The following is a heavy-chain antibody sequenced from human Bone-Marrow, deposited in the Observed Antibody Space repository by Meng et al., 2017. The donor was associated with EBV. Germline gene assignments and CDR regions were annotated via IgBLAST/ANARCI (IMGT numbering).Heavy chain of an antibody. D-gene: IGHD3-10*01. CDR1: GGSNSSSSYY. V-gene: IGHV4-39*02. CDR3: AREDGSGSTFNY. J-gene: IGHJ4*02. Sequence: QLQMQESGPGLAKPSETLSLTCAVSGGSNSSSSYYWGWIRQPPGKGLEWIGSIYYSGSTYYNPSLKSRVTISVDTSKNQFSMKLSSVTATDTAVYYCAREDGSGSTFNYWGQGTLVTVSS. CDR2: IYYSGST.